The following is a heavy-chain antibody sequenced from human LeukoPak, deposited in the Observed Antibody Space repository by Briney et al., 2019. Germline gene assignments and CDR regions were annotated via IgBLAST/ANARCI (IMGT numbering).Heavy chain of an antibody. CDR3: AKGWGSLGMDV. V-gene: IGHV3-30-3*01. D-gene: IGHD3-16*01. J-gene: IGHJ6*02. Sequence: GGSLRLSCAASGFTFSSYAMHWVRQAPGKGLEWVAVISYDGSNKYYADSVKGRFTISRDNAKNSLYLQMNSLRAEDTAVYYCAKGWGSLGMDVWGQGTMVTVS. CDR2: ISYDGSNK. CDR1: GFTFSSYA.